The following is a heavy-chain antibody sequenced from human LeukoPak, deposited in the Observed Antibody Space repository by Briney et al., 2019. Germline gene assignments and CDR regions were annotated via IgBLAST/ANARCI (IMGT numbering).Heavy chain of an antibody. Sequence: GGSLIRSCAAAGVTVISNYMSWVRQAAGRGGEVVSVIYSGGSTYYADSVKGRFTISRDNSKNTLYLQINSIRAEDKAVYYCASAPGRYAFDIWGQGTMVPVSS. V-gene: IGHV3-66*01. D-gene: IGHD2-15*01. CDR2: IYSGGST. J-gene: IGHJ3*02. CDR1: GVTVISNY. CDR3: ASAPGRYAFDI.